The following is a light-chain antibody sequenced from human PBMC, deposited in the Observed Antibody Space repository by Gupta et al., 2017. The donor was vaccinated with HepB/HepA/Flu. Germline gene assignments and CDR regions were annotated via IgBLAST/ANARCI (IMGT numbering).Light chain of an antibody. J-gene: IGLJ1*01. Sequence: QSALTQPASVSGSPGQSITISCPGTSSDVGAYNYVSWYQQHPGKAPKVMIYDVTYRPSGVSNRFSGSKSGNTASLTISGLQAEDEADYYCSSYTSRSTPHVFGTGTKVTVL. CDR1: SSDVGAYNY. CDR3: SSYTSRSTPHV. V-gene: IGLV2-14*01. CDR2: DVT.